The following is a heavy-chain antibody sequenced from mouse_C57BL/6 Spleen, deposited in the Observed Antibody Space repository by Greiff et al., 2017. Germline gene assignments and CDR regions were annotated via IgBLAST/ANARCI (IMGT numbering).Heavy chain of an antibody. CDR2: INPSSGYT. CDR1: GYTFTSYT. V-gene: IGHV1-4*01. Sequence: VQLQQSGAELARPGASVKMSCKASGYTFTSYTMHWVKQRPGQGLEWIGYINPSSGYTKYNQKFKDKATLTADKSSSTAYMQLSSLTSEDSAVHYCARIQLRLGYAMDYWGQGTSVTVSS. CDR3: ARIQLRLGYAMDY. J-gene: IGHJ4*01. D-gene: IGHD3-2*02.